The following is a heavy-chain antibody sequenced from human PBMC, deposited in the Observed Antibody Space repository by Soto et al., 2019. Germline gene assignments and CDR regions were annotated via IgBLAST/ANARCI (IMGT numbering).Heavy chain of an antibody. J-gene: IGHJ6*02. D-gene: IGHD2-2*01. CDR1: GYTFTGYY. Sequence: ASVKVSCKASGYTFTGYYMHWVRQAPGQGLEWMGWINPNSGGTNYAQKFQGWVTMTRGTSISTAYMELSRLRSDDTAVYYCARGGGFYCSSTSCYHDYYYYGMDVWGQGTTVTVSS. V-gene: IGHV1-2*04. CDR2: INPNSGGT. CDR3: ARGGGFYCSSTSCYHDYYYYGMDV.